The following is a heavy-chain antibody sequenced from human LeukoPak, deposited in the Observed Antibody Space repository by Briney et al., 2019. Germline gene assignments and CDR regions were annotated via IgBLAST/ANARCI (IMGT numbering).Heavy chain of an antibody. Sequence: GGSLRLSCAATGFTFSSYSMNWVRQAPGKGLEWVSSISSSSSYIYYGDSVKGRFTISRDNSKNTLYLQMNSLRAEDTAVYYCAKDSSVYYYDSRSLDYWGQGTLVTVSS. CDR1: GFTFSSYS. CDR2: ISSSSSYI. V-gene: IGHV3-21*01. D-gene: IGHD3-22*01. J-gene: IGHJ4*02. CDR3: AKDSSVYYYDSRSLDY.